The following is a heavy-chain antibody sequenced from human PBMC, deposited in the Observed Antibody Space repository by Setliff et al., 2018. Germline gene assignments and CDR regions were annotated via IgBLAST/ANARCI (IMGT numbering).Heavy chain of an antibody. CDR1: GFTFSYAW. D-gene: IGHD2-2*01. CDR2: IKTDGGSI. CDR3: TTDRAGCYGTTCFNAVEI. J-gene: IGHJ3*02. Sequence: GESLRLCCAVSGFTFSYAWMHWVRQAPGKGLEWVGRIKTDGGSIDYAAPVKDRFTISRDDSKATLYLYMDSLKTEDTAVYYCTTDRAGCYGTTCFNAVEIWGHGTMVTVSS. V-gene: IGHV3-15*07.